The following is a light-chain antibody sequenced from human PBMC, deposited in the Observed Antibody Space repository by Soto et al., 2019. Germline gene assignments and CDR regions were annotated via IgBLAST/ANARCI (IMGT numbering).Light chain of an antibody. J-gene: IGKJ1*01. CDR3: QQYDSWLVWT. CDR1: QSVSSN. CDR2: GAS. Sequence: EIVMTQSPATLSVSPGDTATLSCRANQSVSSNLAWYQQKPGQAPRLLIYGASTRATAIPARFSGSGSGTEFTLNITSLQSEDIAVYYCQQYDSWLVWTCGQGTKV. V-gene: IGKV3-15*01.